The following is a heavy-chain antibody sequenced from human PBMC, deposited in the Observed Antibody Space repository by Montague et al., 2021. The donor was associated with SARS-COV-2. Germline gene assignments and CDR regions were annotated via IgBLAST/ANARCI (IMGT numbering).Heavy chain of an antibody. V-gene: IGHV4-39*07. CDR3: AKDGEALAWGTFDI. CDR2: VDYSGLT. D-gene: IGHD3-10*01. Sequence: SETLSPTCTVSRDSISSHNYFWAWIRQPPGKGLERIGSVDYSGLTFYNPSLESRVTISVDTSKKQFSLKVNSVTAADTAVYYCAKDGEALAWGTFDIWGQGTMVTVSS. CDR1: RDSISSHNYF. J-gene: IGHJ3*02.